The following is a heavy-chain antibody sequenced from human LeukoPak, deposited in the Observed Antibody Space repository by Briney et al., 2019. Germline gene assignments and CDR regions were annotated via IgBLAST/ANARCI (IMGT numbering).Heavy chain of an antibody. J-gene: IGHJ6*03. CDR1: EFTLSRFA. D-gene: IGHD2-21*01. V-gene: IGHV3-23*01. CDR2: LSGSGGAT. Sequence: GGSLRHSCEASEFTLSRFAVSWIREPLGGRVGRASPLSGSGGATYYTDYVKGRFTTSRVNFKDTQYLQTVNLRADDTAVYYCAKHHGSHSFLFYYMDVWGEGTSVIVSS. CDR3: AKHHGSHSFLFYYMDV.